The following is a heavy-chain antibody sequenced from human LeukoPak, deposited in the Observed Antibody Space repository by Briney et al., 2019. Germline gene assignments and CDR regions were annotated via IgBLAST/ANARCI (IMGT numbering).Heavy chain of an antibody. Sequence: GGSLRLSCAASGFTFSSYAMSWVRQVPGKGLEWVSGISGSGGSIDYADSVKGRFTISRGNSEKTLYLQMSSLRAEDTAVYYCARDAHYDFWSGYYSTWPLGYWGQGTLVTVSS. CDR1: GFTFSSYA. D-gene: IGHD3-3*01. J-gene: IGHJ4*02. CDR2: ISGSGGSI. CDR3: ARDAHYDFWSGYYSTWPLGY. V-gene: IGHV3-23*01.